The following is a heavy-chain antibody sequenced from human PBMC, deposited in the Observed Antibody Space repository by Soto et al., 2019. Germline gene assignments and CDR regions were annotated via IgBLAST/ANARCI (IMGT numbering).Heavy chain of an antibody. CDR2: IVVGSGNT. J-gene: IGHJ3*02. V-gene: IGHV1-58*01. Sequence: QMQLVQSGPEVKKPGTSVKVSCKASGFTFTSSAVQWVRQARGQRLEWIGWIVVGSGNTNYAQKFQERVTITRDMSTRLAYMELSSMRSEDTAVYYCAADRYVWGSYYEVFCDAFDIWGQGTMVTVSS. CDR1: GFTFTSSA. CDR3: AADRYVWGSYYEVFCDAFDI. D-gene: IGHD3-16*01.